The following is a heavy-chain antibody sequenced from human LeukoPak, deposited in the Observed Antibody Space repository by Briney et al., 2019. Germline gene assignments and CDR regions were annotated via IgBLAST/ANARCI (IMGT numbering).Heavy chain of an antibody. D-gene: IGHD3-3*01. CDR3: ARESILDYDFWSGPHAFDI. CDR1: GGSISSYY. CDR2: IYTGGST. V-gene: IGHV4-4*07. Sequence: PSETLSLTCTVSGGSISSYYWSWIRQPAGKGLEWIGRIYTGGSTNYNPSLKSRVTISVDKSKNQFSLKLSSVTAADTAVYYCARESILDYDFWSGPHAFDIWGQGTMVTVSS. J-gene: IGHJ3*02.